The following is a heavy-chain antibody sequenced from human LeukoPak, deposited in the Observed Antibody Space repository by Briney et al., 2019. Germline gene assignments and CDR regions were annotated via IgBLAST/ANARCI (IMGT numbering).Heavy chain of an antibody. CDR3: AKDRWNVDTAMVKTYYYYYGMDV. D-gene: IGHD5-18*01. J-gene: IGHJ6*02. Sequence: GGSLRLSCAASGFTFSSYGMHWVRQAPGKGLEWVAVISYDGSNKYYADSVKGRFTISRDNSKNTLYLQMNSLRAEDTAVCYCAKDRWNVDTAMVKTYYYYYGMDVWGQGTTVIVSS. CDR2: ISYDGSNK. V-gene: IGHV3-30*18. CDR1: GFTFSSYG.